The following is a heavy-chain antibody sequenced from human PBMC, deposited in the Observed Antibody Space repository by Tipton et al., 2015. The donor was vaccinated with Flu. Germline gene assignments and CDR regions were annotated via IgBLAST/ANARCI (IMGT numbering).Heavy chain of an antibody. CDR2: INPNSGGT. V-gene: IGHV1-2*04. CDR1: GYTFTGYY. J-gene: IGHJ6*02. CDR3: ARDSTVATDYYYYYGMDV. D-gene: IGHD4-23*01. Sequence: QSGPEVKKPGASVKVSCKASGYTFTGYYMYWVRQAPGQGLEWMGWINPNSGGTNYAQKFQGWVTMTRDTSISTAYMELSRLRSDDTAVYYCARDSTVATDYYYYYGMDVWGQGTTVTVSS.